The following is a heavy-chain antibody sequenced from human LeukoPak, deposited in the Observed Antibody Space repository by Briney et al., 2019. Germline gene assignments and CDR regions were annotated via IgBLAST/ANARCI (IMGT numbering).Heavy chain of an antibody. CDR3: AKDTSIGKYCTNGVCSPFDY. CDR1: GFIVSSNY. V-gene: IGHV3-53*01. Sequence: GGSLRLSCAASGFIVSSNYMSWVRQAPGQGLEWVSVIRDSGDYTSYADSVRGRFTISRDNSRNTLYLQMISLRPEDTAVYYCAKDTSIGKYCTNGVCSPFDYWGQGTLVTVSS. J-gene: IGHJ4*02. D-gene: IGHD2-8*01. CDR2: IRDSGDYT.